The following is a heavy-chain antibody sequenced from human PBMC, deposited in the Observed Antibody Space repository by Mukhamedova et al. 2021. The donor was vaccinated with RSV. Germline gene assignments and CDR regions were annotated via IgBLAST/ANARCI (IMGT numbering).Heavy chain of an antibody. D-gene: IGHD3-22*01. CDR2: IHDSGGT. CDR3: ARRISVTYDKCMALSLLH. Sequence: WIGSIHDSGGTYYNPFLKSRVTILRDMSKNQFSLELRSVTAADTAVYYCARRISVTYDKCMALSLLHWGQGTLVIVSS. J-gene: IGHJ1*01. V-gene: IGHV4-39*01.